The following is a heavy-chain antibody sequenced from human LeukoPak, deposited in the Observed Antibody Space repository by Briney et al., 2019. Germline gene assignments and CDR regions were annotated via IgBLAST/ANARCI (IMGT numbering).Heavy chain of an antibody. CDR2: IYYSGST. CDR1: GGSISSYY. Sequence: SETLSFTCTVSGGSISSYYWGWIRQPPGKGLEWIGYIYYSGSTNYNPSLKSRVTISVDTSKNQFSLKLSSVTAADTAVYYCARHSYYDFWSGYSLVFDYWGQGTLVTVSS. D-gene: IGHD3-3*01. CDR3: ARHSYYDFWSGYSLVFDY. J-gene: IGHJ4*02. V-gene: IGHV4-59*08.